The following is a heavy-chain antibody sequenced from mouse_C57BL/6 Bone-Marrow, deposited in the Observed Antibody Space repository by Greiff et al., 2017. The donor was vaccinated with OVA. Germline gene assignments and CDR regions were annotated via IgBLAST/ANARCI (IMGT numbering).Heavy chain of an antibody. CDR2: IHPNSGNT. CDR1: GYTFTSYW. V-gene: IGHV1-64*01. Sequence: QVQLQQPGAELVKPGASVKLSCKASGYTFTSYWMHWVKQRPGQGLEWIGMIHPNSGNTNYNEKFKSKATLTVDKSSSTAYMQLSSLTSEDSAVYYCAPYDYDLYAMDYWGQGTTVTVSS. CDR3: APYDYDLYAMDY. D-gene: IGHD2-4*01. J-gene: IGHJ4*01.